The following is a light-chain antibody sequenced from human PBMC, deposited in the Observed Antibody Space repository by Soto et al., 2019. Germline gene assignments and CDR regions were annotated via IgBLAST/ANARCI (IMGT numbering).Light chain of an antibody. CDR3: QQSNNWPYT. CDR2: GAS. V-gene: IGKV3-15*01. J-gene: IGKJ2*01. Sequence: EVVMTQSPATLSVSPGERATLSCRASQSVSDNLAWYQQNPGQAPSPLIYGASTRATGVPARFSGSGSGTEFTLTISSLQAEDFAVYYCQQSNNWPYTFGQGTKLDIK. CDR1: QSVSDN.